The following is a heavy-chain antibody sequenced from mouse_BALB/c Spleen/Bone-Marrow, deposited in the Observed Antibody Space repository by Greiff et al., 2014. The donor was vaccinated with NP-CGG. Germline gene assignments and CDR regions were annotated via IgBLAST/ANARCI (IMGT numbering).Heavy chain of an antibody. CDR2: IYPGNSDT. V-gene: IGHV1-5*01. CDR1: GYSFTSYW. CDR3: TRDTTVVEGAMDY. Sequence: EVQLQQSGTVLARPGASVKMSCKASGYSFTSYWMHWVKQRPGQGLEWIGAIYPGNSDTSYNQKFKGKAKLTAVTSASTAYMELSSLTNEDSAVYYCTRDTTVVEGAMDYWGQGTSVTVSS. J-gene: IGHJ4*01. D-gene: IGHD1-1*01.